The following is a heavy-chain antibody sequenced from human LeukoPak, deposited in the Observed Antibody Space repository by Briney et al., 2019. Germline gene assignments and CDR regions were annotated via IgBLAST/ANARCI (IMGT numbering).Heavy chain of an antibody. D-gene: IGHD3-10*01. V-gene: IGHV3-11*01. J-gene: IGHJ6*02. CDR2: ISSSGSTI. CDR1: GFTFSDYY. Sequence: GGSLRLSCAASGFTFSDYYMSWIRQAPGKGLEWVSYISSSGSTIYYADSVKGRFTISRDNAKNSLYLQMNSLRAEDTAVYYCARVVRGVLPYAMDVWGQGTTVTVSS. CDR3: ARVVRGVLPYAMDV.